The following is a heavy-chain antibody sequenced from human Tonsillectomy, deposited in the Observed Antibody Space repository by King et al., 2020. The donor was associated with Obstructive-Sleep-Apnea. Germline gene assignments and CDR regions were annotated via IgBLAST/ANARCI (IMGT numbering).Heavy chain of an antibody. CDR2: INSAGGST. D-gene: IGHD2/OR15-2a*01. Sequence: VQLVESGGGLVQPGGSLRLSCAASGFAFSTYWMHWVRQAPGKGLVWVSRINSAGGSTEFADSVKGRFTISRDNAKNTLYLQMNSLRDEDTAMYYCTSDETSMMDTFDIWGQGTMVTVSS. V-gene: IGHV3-74*03. CDR3: TSDETSMMDTFDI. CDR1: GFAFSTYW. J-gene: IGHJ3*02.